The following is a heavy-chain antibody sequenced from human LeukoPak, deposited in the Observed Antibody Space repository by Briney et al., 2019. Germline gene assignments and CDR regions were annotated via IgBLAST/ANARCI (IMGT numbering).Heavy chain of an antibody. CDR1: GYTFTGYY. V-gene: IGHV1-2*02. D-gene: IGHD5-12*01. CDR2: INPNSGGT. J-gene: IGHJ6*03. CDR3: ARDYSGYDNPPSYVADDYYYYYMDV. Sequence: EASVKVSCKASGYTFTGYYMHWVRQAPGQGLEWMGWINPNSGGTNYAQKFQGRVTMTRDTSISTAYMELSSLRSEDTAVYYCARDYSGYDNPPSYVADDYYYYYMDVWGKGTTVTVSS.